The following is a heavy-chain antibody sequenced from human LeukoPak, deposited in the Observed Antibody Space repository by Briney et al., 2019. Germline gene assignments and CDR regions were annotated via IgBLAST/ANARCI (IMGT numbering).Heavy chain of an antibody. D-gene: IGHD3-22*01. Sequence: SENLSLTCTGSGGSISSYYWSWIRQPPGKGLEWIGYIYYSGSTNYNPSLKSRVTISVDTSKNQFSLKLSSVTAADTAVYYCARDRESGYYDYWGQGTQVTVSS. V-gene: IGHV4-59*01. CDR1: GGSISSYY. CDR3: ARDRESGYYDY. J-gene: IGHJ4*02. CDR2: IYYSGST.